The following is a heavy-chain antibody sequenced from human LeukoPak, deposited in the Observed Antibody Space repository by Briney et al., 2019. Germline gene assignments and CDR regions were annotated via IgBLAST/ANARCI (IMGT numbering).Heavy chain of an antibody. V-gene: IGHV3-9*01. CDR2: ISWNSGSI. J-gene: IGHJ6*03. CDR1: GFTFDDYA. CDR3: AKGGGYYYYMDV. Sequence: GGSLRLSRAASGFTFDDYAMHWVRRAPGKGLEWVSGISWNSGSIGYADSVKGRFTISRDNAKNSLYLQMNSLRAEDTALYYCAKGGGYYYYMDVWGKGTTVTVSS.